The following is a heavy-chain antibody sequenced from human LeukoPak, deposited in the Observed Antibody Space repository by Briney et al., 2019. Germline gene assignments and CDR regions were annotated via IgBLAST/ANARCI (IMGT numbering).Heavy chain of an antibody. CDR2: TYYRSKWYN. CDR1: GDSVSSTSAA. Sequence: SQTLSLTCAISGDSVSSTSAAWNWIRQSPSRGLEWLGRTYYRSKWYNDYAVSVKSRITINPDTSKNQFSLKLSSVTAADTAVYYCARVLTTGRIHPNWFDPWGQGTLVTVSS. J-gene: IGHJ5*02. V-gene: IGHV6-1*01. D-gene: IGHD1-1*01. CDR3: ARVLTTGRIHPNWFDP.